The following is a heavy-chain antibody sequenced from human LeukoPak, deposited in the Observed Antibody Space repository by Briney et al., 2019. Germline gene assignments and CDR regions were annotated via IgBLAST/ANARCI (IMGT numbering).Heavy chain of an antibody. CDR3: ARGGSGTFYYYYGMDV. CDR2: INGDGSTT. Sequence: SGGSLRLSCATSGFTFSSYWMHWVRQVPGKGLVWVSHINGDGSTTSYADSVKGRFTLSRDNAKNTLYLQMNSLRAEDTAVYYCARGGSGTFYYYYGMDVWGQGTPVTVSS. CDR1: GFTFSSYW. D-gene: IGHD3-10*01. J-gene: IGHJ6*02. V-gene: IGHV3-74*01.